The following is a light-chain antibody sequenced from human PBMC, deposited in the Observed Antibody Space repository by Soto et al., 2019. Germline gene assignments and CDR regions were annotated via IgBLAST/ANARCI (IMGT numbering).Light chain of an antibody. J-gene: IGKJ2*01. CDR2: AAS. CDR1: ETISNF. Sequence: DIQMTQSPSSLSASVGDRVFITCRASETISNFLNWYQQKPGKAPKLLIYAASSLQSGVPSRFSGRGSGTDFFLTISSLQPEDFATYYCQQTYSTPYTFGQGTKV. V-gene: IGKV1-39*01. CDR3: QQTYSTPYT.